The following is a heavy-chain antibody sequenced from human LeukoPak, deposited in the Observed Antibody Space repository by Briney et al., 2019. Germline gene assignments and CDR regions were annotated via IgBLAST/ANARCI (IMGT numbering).Heavy chain of an antibody. CDR2: IYYSGST. D-gene: IGHD1-20*01. CDR1: GGSISSYY. Sequence: SETLSLTCTASGGSISSYYWSWIRQPPGKGLEWIGYIYYSGSTNYNPSLKSRLTISVDTSKNQLSLRLSSVTAADTAVYYCARHEHYNWKLLEYWGQGTLVTVSS. V-gene: IGHV4-59*08. CDR3: ARHEHYNWKLLEY. J-gene: IGHJ4*02.